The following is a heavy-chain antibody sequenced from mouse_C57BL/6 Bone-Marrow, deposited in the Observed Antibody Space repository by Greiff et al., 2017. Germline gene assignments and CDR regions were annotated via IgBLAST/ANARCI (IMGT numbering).Heavy chain of an antibody. V-gene: IGHV5-9*01. J-gene: IGHJ1*03. CDR3: SRQVTTVLATKYFDV. CDR1: GFTFSSYT. CDR2: ISGGGGNT. D-gene: IGHD1-1*01. Sequence: DVHLVESGGGLVKPGGSLKLSCAASGFTFSSYTMSWFRQTPEKRLQWVAAISGGGGNTYYPDSVKGRFTISRDNDKNILYLQMSSLRSEDTALYYCSRQVTTVLATKYFDVWGTGTTVTVSS.